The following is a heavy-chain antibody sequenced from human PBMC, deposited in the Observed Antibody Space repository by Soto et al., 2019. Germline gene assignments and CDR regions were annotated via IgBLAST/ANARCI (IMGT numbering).Heavy chain of an antibody. CDR3: ARSFGVANVRFDP. J-gene: IGHJ5*02. Sequence: SETLSLTCTVSGGSVTSVSYYWGWLRQPPGKGLEWIGLTYSSGSAYYNPSLKSRVTMSVDRSKNRFSLNLTSVTAADTAVYFCARSFGVANVRFDPWGHGALVTVSS. CDR1: GGSVTSVSYY. V-gene: IGHV4-39*01. CDR2: TYSSGSA. D-gene: IGHD3-3*01.